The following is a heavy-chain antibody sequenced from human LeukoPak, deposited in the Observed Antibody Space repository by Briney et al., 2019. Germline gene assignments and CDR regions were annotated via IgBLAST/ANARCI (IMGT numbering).Heavy chain of an antibody. Sequence: ASVKVPCKASGYTFTSYYMHWVRQAPGQGLEWMGIINPSGGSTSYAQKFQGRVTMTRDTSTSTVYMELSSLRSEDTAVYYCARVPSRELPTDYWGQGTLVTVSS. J-gene: IGHJ4*02. D-gene: IGHD2-15*01. V-gene: IGHV1-46*01. CDR3: ARVPSRELPTDY. CDR1: GYTFTSYY. CDR2: INPSGGST.